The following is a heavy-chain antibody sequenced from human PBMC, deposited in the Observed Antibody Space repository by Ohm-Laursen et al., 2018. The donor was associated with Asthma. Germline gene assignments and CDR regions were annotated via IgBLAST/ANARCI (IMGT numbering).Heavy chain of an antibody. V-gene: IGHV3-11*01. CDR1: GFTFSIDG. D-gene: IGHD1-26*01. J-gene: IGHJ4*02. CDR3: ARHTRLLSL. Sequence: SLRLSCTASGFTFSIDGMSWVRQAPGKGLAWLSYISPSGGDISYADSVKGRFTVSRDNSKKSLYLQLSSLRAEDTAVYYCARHTRLLSLWGQGTLVTVSS. CDR2: ISPSGGDI.